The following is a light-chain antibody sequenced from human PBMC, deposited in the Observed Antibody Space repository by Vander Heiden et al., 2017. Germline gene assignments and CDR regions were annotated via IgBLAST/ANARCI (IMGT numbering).Light chain of an antibody. Sequence: VLTQSPGTLSLSPGERATLSCRASQSVSSSYLAWYQQKPGQAPRLLIYGASSRATGIPDRFSGSGSGTDFTLTISRLEPEDFAVYYCQQYGSSPGTFGQGTKVEIK. J-gene: IGKJ1*01. CDR3: QQYGSSPGT. CDR2: GAS. V-gene: IGKV3-20*01. CDR1: QSVSSSY.